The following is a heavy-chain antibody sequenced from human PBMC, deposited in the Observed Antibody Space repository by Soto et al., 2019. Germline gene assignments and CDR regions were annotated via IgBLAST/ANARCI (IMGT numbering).Heavy chain of an antibody. Sequence: SDTLSLTCTVSGASINDFYWSWIRQTPGKGLEWVGFMYYSETTKYNPSLKGRVNMSLDTSKNQVSLHLKSVTAADTAVYYCARANSSTWYKLESKWFDPWGQGTQVTVSS. J-gene: IGHJ5*02. V-gene: IGHV4-59*01. CDR2: MYYSETT. D-gene: IGHD6-13*01. CDR3: ARANSSTWYKLESKWFDP. CDR1: GASINDFY.